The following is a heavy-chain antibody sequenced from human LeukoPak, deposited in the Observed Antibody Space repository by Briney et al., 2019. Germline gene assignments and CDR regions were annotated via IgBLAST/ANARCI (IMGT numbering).Heavy chain of an antibody. D-gene: IGHD1-20*01. CDR1: GFIFSNHG. J-gene: IGHJ4*02. CDR2: ISYDGSYK. Sequence: GGSLSLSCAASGFIFSNHGMHWVRQAPGKGLEWVAVISYDGSYKYYADSVKGRFTISRDNFQNTLYLQMNSLRAEDTAVYYCAKDWGVAGITGTTGLDYWGQGTLVTVSS. V-gene: IGHV3-30*18. CDR3: AKDWGVAGITGTTGLDY.